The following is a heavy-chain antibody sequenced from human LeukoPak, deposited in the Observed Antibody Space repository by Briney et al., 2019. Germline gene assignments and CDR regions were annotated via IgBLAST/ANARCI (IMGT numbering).Heavy chain of an antibody. CDR2: IYYSGTT. J-gene: IGHJ4*02. V-gene: IGHV4-59*08. CDR3: ARLKSWYADY. D-gene: IGHD6-13*01. Sequence: SETLSLTCTVSGGSISSYYWSWIRQPPGKGLGCIGYIYYSGTTNYNPSLKSRVTISRDTSKNQFSLKLSSVTAADTAVYYCARLKSWYADYWGQGTLVTVSS. CDR1: GGSISSYY.